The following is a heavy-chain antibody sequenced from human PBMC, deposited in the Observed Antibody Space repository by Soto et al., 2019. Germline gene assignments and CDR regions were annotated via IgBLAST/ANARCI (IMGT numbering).Heavy chain of an antibody. CDR3: ARILRNWFDP. CDR1: GGSISSYY. D-gene: IGHD2-15*01. CDR2: IYYSGST. J-gene: IGHJ5*02. V-gene: IGHV4-59*08. Sequence: SETLSLTCTVSGGSISSYYWSWIRQPPGKGLEWIGYIYYSGSTNYNPSLKSRVTISVDTSKNQFSLKLSSVTAADTAVYYCARILRNWFDPWGQGTLVTVSS.